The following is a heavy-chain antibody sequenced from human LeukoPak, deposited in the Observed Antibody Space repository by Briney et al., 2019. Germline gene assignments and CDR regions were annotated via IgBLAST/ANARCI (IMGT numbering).Heavy chain of an antibody. J-gene: IGHJ4*02. CDR1: GFTFGSYA. Sequence: GGSLRLSCAASGFTFGSYAMSWVRQAPRKGLEWVSAIGASGISTYYADSVKGRFTISRDKSENTLYLRMNSLRAEDTAVYYCAKGYYDSAEGHFDHWGQGTLVTVSS. CDR2: IGASGIST. D-gene: IGHD3-22*01. CDR3: AKGYYDSAEGHFDH. V-gene: IGHV3-23*01.